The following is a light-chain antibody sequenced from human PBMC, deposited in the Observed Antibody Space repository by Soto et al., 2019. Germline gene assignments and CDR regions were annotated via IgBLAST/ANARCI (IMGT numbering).Light chain of an antibody. J-gene: IGLJ1*01. CDR3: SSYTTSNTRQIV. CDR2: DVS. Sequence: QSALTQPVSVSGSPGQSITISCTGTSSDVGGYNYVSWYQHHPGKAPKLMIFDVSNRPSGVSNRFSGSKSGNTASLTISGLQPEDEAESYCSSYTTSNTRQIVFGTGTKLTVL. CDR1: SSDVGGYNY. V-gene: IGLV2-14*03.